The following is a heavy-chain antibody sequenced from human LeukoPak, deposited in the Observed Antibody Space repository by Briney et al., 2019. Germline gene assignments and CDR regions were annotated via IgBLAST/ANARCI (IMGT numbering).Heavy chain of an antibody. Sequence: GGSLRLSCAASGFTFSSYAMSWVRQAPGKGLEWVSAISGSGGSTYYADSVKGRFTISRDNSKNTLYLQMNSLRAEDTAVYYCAKRRMSIAARKGNWFDPWGQGTLVTVSS. V-gene: IGHV3-23*01. CDR3: AKRRMSIAARKGNWFDP. CDR2: ISGSGGST. D-gene: IGHD6-6*01. CDR1: GFTFSSYA. J-gene: IGHJ5*02.